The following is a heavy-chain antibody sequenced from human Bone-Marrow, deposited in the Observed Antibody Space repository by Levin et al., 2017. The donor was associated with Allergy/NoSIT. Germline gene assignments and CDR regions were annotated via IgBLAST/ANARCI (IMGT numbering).Heavy chain of an antibody. Sequence: GSLKISCVASVFTVSSNYMNWVRQAPAKGLEWVSVIYSGGSTYYADSVKGRFTISRDNSKNTLYLQMSSLRAEDTAVYYCATDRAYCSNTTCYLPDAFDIWGQGTMVTVSS. D-gene: IGHD2-2*01. CDR1: VFTVSSNY. CDR3: ATDRAYCSNTTCYLPDAFDI. J-gene: IGHJ3*02. CDR2: IYSGGST. V-gene: IGHV3-66*01.